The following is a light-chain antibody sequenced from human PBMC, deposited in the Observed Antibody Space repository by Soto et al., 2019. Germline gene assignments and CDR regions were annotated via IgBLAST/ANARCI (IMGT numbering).Light chain of an antibody. CDR3: NSYTSSNSCV. CDR1: SSDVGG. CDR2: KVN. V-gene: IGLV2-14*01. J-gene: IGLJ1*01. Sequence: QSALTQPASVSGSPGQSITISCTGTSSDVGGPMQSPQIMIYKVNNRPSGVSDRFSGSKSGNTASLTISGLQAEDEADYYCNSYTSSNSCVFGTGTKLTVL.